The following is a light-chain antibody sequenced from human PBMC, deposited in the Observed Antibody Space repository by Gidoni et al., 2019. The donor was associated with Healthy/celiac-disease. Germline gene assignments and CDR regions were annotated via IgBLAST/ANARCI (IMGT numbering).Light chain of an antibody. CDR1: SSDVGGYNY. V-gene: IGLV2-11*01. J-gene: IGLJ2*01. CDR3: CSYAGSYTVV. CDR2: DVS. Sequence: QSALTQPRSVSGSPGQSVTISCTGTSSDVGGYNYVSWYPHHPGNAPKLMIYDVSKRPSWVPDRFSGSKSGNTASLTISGLQAEDESDYYCCSYAGSYTVVFGGGTKLTVL.